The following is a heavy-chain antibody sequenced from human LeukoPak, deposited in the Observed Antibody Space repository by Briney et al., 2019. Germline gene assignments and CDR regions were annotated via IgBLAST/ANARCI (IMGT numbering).Heavy chain of an antibody. CDR2: ISTYNGDT. V-gene: IGHV1-18*01. D-gene: IGHD3-10*01. Sequence: ASVKVSCKTSGYTFTYFAINWVRQAPGQGLEWMGWISTYNGDTNYTQELQDRVTFTTDTSTNTAYMEMRSLRSDDTAVYFCAREAGSGSYYHFDYWGQGTLVTVSS. J-gene: IGHJ4*02. CDR3: AREAGSGSYYHFDY. CDR1: GYTFTYFA.